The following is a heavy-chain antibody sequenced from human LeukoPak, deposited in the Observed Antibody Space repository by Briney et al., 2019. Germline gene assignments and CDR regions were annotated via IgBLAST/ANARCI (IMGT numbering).Heavy chain of an antibody. D-gene: IGHD1-26*01. V-gene: IGHV4-34*01. Sequence: SETLSLTCAVYGGSFSGYFWNWIRQPPGKGLEWIGEINHSGSTNYNPSLKSRVTISVDTSKNQFSLKLRSVTAADTAVYYCARWDLRPGAQFDYWGQGTLVTVSS. CDR1: GGSFSGYF. CDR2: INHSGST. CDR3: ARWDLRPGAQFDY. J-gene: IGHJ4*02.